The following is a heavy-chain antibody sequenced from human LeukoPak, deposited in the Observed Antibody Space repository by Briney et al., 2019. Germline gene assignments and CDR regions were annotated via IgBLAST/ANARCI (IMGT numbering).Heavy chain of an antibody. CDR1: GYTFTNYW. CDR3: ARRSRGHCTTTSCFFDY. CDR2: VSPGDSDT. J-gene: IGHJ4*02. V-gene: IGHV5-51*01. Sequence: GESLKISCQGSGYTFTNYWIGWVRQMPGKGLEWMGIVSPGDSDTRYSPSFQGQVTLSVDKSISAAYLQWSSLKASDTALYCCARRSRGHCTTTSCFFDYWGQGTLVTVSS. D-gene: IGHD2-2*01.